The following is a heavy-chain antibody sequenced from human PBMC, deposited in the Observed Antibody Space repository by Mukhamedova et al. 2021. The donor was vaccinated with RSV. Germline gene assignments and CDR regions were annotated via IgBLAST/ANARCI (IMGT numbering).Heavy chain of an antibody. D-gene: IGHD6-19*01. Sequence: VRQAPGKGLEWVAVISYDGSNKYYADSVKGRFTISRDNSKNTLYLQMNSLRAEDTAVYYCAGGVAGIAEYFQHWGQVTLVTVSS. CDR2: ISYDGSNK. CDR3: AGGVAGIAEYFQH. V-gene: IGHV3-30*04. J-gene: IGHJ1*01.